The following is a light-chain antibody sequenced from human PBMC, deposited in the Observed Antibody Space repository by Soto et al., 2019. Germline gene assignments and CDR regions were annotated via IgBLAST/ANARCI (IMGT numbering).Light chain of an antibody. CDR1: QSLLHITGETF. V-gene: IGKV2D-29*02. Sequence: DVVMTLTPLYLSVTPGQPASISCKSSQSLLHITGETFLFWYLQKPGQSPQLLIYEVSTRVSGVPDRFSGSGSGTDFTLEISRVETDDVGIYYCMQSTQLPPTFGQGTRLGIE. CDR3: MQSTQLPPT. CDR2: EVS. J-gene: IGKJ5*01.